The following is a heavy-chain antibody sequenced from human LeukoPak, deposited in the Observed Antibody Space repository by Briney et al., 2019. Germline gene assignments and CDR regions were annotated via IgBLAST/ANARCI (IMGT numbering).Heavy chain of an antibody. V-gene: IGHV3-74*01. CDR3: ARDGAGSSLYMDV. Sequence: GESLRLSCAASGFTFSSYWMHWVRQAPGKGRVGVSRINSDGSRTSYADSVKGRFTISRDNAKNTLYLQMNSLRAEDTAVYYCARDGAGSSLYMDVWGKGTTVTVSS. D-gene: IGHD6-6*01. J-gene: IGHJ6*03. CDR1: GFTFSSYW. CDR2: INSDGSRT.